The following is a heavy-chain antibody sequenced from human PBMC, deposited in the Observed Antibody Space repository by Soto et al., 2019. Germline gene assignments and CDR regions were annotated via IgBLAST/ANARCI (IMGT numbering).Heavy chain of an antibody. CDR1: GFTFSSYA. CDR3: AKVFVFTIREGFDY. CDR2: ITGSGDST. V-gene: IGHV3-23*01. Sequence: EVQLLESGGGLVQPGGSLRLSCAACGFTFSSYAMSWVRQAPGKGLEWVSAITGSGDSTYYADSVKGRFTVSRDNSKNTLYLQMNSLRAEDTAVYYSAKVFVFTIREGFDYWGLGTLVTVSS. J-gene: IGHJ4*02. D-gene: IGHD3-3*01.